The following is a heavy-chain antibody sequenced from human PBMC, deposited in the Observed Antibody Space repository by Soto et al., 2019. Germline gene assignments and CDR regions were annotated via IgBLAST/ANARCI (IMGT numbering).Heavy chain of an antibody. Sequence: GALVKGYCKGSGYSFTIYGIRWVRQAPGQGLELMGWISAYNGNTNYAQNLQGRVTMTTDTSTSTAYMELRSLRSDDTAVYYCARVDVLRFLEWLIWGKGTMVTGS. V-gene: IGHV1-18*04. CDR3: ARVDVLRFLEWLI. D-gene: IGHD3-3*01. CDR2: ISAYNGNT. CDR1: GYSFTIYG. J-gene: IGHJ3*02.